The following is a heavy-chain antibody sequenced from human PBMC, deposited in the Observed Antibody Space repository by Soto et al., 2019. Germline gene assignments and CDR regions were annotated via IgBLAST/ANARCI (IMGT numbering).Heavy chain of an antibody. J-gene: IGHJ5*01. Sequence: QVQLVESGGGVVQPGRSLRLSCAASGFTFSSYGMHWVRQAPGKGLEWVAVISYDGSNKYYADSVKGRFTISRDNSKNALYLQFNSPRAEAPAVYYCAKDTRIVVVTAPYDSWGQGTLVTFS. CDR3: AKDTRIVVVTAPYDS. D-gene: IGHD2-21*02. CDR1: GFTFSSYG. CDR2: ISYDGSNK. V-gene: IGHV3-30*18.